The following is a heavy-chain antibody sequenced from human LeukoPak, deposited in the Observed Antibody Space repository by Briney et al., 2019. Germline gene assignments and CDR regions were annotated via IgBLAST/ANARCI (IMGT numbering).Heavy chain of an antibody. V-gene: IGHV3-7*03. CDR1: GFTFDNYW. D-gene: IGHD4-17*01. Sequence: GGSLRLSCAASGFTFDNYWMSWVRQAPGKGLEWVANIKQDGSEKHYVDSVKGRFTISRDNAKNSLYLQMNSLRAEDTALYYCAKGYGDNTRPFDYWGQGTLVTVSS. J-gene: IGHJ4*02. CDR2: IKQDGSEK. CDR3: AKGYGDNTRPFDY.